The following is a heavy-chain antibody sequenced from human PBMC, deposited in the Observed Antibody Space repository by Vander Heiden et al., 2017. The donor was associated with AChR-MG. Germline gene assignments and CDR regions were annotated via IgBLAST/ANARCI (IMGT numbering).Heavy chain of an antibody. D-gene: IGHD6-19*01. CDR2: ISYDGSNK. CDR1: GFTFSSYG. J-gene: IGHJ3*02. CDR3: AKDLPLSGWGANDAFDI. Sequence: QVQLVESGGGVVQPGRSLRLSCAASGFTFSSYGMHWVRQAPGKGLEWVAVISYDGSNKYYADSVKGRFTISRDNSKNTLYLQMNSLRAEDTAVYYCAKDLPLSGWGANDAFDIWGQGTMVTVSS. V-gene: IGHV3-30*18.